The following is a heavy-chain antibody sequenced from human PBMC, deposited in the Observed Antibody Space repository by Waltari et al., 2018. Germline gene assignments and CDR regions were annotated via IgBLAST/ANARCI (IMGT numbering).Heavy chain of an antibody. CDR2: ISYDGSNK. Sequence: QVQLVESGGGVVQPGRSLRLSCAASGFTFSTYCMHWVRQAPGKGLEWVAVISYDGSNKYYADSVKGRFTISRDKSKNTLYLQMNSLRAEDTAVYYCAKDRNILTGIFDYWGQGILVTVSS. V-gene: IGHV3-30*18. CDR1: GFTFSTYC. CDR3: AKDRNILTGIFDY. D-gene: IGHD3-9*01. J-gene: IGHJ4*02.